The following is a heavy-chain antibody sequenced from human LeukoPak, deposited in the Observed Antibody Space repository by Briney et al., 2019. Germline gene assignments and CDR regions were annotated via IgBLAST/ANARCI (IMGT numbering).Heavy chain of an antibody. J-gene: IGHJ4*02. D-gene: IGHD3-10*01. CDR1: GFTFSSYA. CDR3: AKGTYGSGTYGSNDY. CDR2: IRGTGSNT. Sequence: GGSLRPSCAASGFTFSSYAMSWVRQVPGKGLEWVSTIRGTGSNTYYADSVKGRFTISRDNSKNTLYLHMNSLRAEDTAIYYCAKGTYGSGTYGSNDYWGQGTLVTVSS. V-gene: IGHV3-23*01.